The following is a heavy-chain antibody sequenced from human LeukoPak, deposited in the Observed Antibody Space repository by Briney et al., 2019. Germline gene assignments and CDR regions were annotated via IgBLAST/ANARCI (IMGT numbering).Heavy chain of an antibody. CDR3: ARDPSGDQGFDC. V-gene: IGHV6-1*01. D-gene: IGHD3-10*01. CDR1: GDSVSSNTAA. Sequence: SQTLSLTCAISGDSVSSNTAAWYWIRQSPSRGLEWLGRTYYRSKWNHQYAESVKSRITINADTSKNQFSLQPNSVTPDDTAVYYCARDPSGDQGFDCWGQGTLVTVSS. CDR2: TYYRSKWNH. J-gene: IGHJ5*01.